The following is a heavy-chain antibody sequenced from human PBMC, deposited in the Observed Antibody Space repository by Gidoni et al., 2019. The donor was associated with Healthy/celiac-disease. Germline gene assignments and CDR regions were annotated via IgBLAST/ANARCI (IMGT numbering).Heavy chain of an antibody. D-gene: IGHD6-13*01. J-gene: IGHJ3*02. CDR3: ARVGIAAAGPSSALDAFDI. V-gene: IGHV4-39*07. CDR2: IYYSGST. Sequence: QLQLQESGPGLVKPSETLSLTCTVSGGSIRSSSYYWGWIRQPPGKGLEWIGSIYYSGSTYYNPSLKSRVTISVDTSKNQFSLKLSSVTAADTAVYYCARVGIAAAGPSSALDAFDIWGQGTMVTVSS. CDR1: GGSIRSSSYY.